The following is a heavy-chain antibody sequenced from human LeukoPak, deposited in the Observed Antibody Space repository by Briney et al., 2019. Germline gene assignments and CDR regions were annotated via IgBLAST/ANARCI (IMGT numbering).Heavy chain of an antibody. CDR2: IRYDGSNK. CDR1: GFTFITYG. V-gene: IGHV3-30*02. CDR3: ANRPTVAVAGMGKAFDI. Sequence: QLGGSLRLSCAASGFTFITYGMHWVRQAPGKGLEWVAFIRYDGSNKYYADSVKGRFTISRDNSKNTLYLQMNSLRAEDTAVYYCANRPTVAVAGMGKAFDIWGQGTMVTVSS. J-gene: IGHJ3*02. D-gene: IGHD6-19*01.